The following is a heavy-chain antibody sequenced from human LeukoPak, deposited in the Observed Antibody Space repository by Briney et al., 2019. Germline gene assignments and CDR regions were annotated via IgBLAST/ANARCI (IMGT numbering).Heavy chain of an antibody. Sequence: PGGSLRLSCAASGFTFSVYSMNWVRQAPGKGLEWVSTISESGASTYYADSVKGRFTISRDNSKNTLYLQMNSLRAEDTAVYYCAKVGSYYYGSGSDLLTWFDPWGQGTLVTVSS. V-gene: IGHV3-23*01. J-gene: IGHJ5*02. D-gene: IGHD3-10*01. CDR2: ISESGAST. CDR3: AKVGSYYYGSGSDLLTWFDP. CDR1: GFTFSVYS.